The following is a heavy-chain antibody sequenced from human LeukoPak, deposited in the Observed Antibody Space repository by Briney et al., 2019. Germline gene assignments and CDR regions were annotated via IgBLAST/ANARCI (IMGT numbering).Heavy chain of an antibody. J-gene: IGHJ4*02. CDR3: ARQQTTVTEFDY. Sequence: PGGSLRLSCAASGFTFSRYWMSWVRQAPGKGLEWVANIKQDGSEKDYVDSAKGRFTISRDNAKNSLYLQMNSLRAEDTAVYYCARQQTTVTEFDYWGQGTLVTVSS. D-gene: IGHD4-17*01. CDR2: IKQDGSEK. V-gene: IGHV3-7*04. CDR1: GFTFSRYW.